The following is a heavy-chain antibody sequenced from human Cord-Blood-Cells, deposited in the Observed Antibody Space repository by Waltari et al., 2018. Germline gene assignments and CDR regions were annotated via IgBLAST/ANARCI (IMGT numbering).Heavy chain of an antibody. D-gene: IGHD1-26*01. J-gene: IGHJ4*02. CDR1: GFTFSNAW. V-gene: IGHV3-15*01. Sequence: EVQLVESGGGLVKPGGSLRLSCAASGFTFSNAWMSWVRQATGKGLEWVGRIKSKTDGGTTDYAAPVTGRFTISRDESTNTLYLQMNSLKTEDTAVYYCTTYFSSGSYYFDYWGQGTLVTVSS. CDR2: IKSKTDGGTT. CDR3: TTYFSSGSYYFDY.